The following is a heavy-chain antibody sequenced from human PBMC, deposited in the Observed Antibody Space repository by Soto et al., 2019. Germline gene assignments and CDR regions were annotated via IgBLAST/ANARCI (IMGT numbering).Heavy chain of an antibody. V-gene: IGHV3-30*18. CDR2: ISYDGSNK. D-gene: IGHD1-26*01. CDR1: GFTFSSYG. CDR3: AKDCGIVGAYCGCGMDV. Sequence: QVQLVESGGGVVQPGRSLRLSCAASGFTFSSYGMHWVRQAPGKGLEWVAVISYDGSNKYYADSVKGRFTISRDNSKNTLYLQMNSLRAEDTAVYYCAKDCGIVGAYCGCGMDVWGQGTTVTVSS. J-gene: IGHJ6*02.